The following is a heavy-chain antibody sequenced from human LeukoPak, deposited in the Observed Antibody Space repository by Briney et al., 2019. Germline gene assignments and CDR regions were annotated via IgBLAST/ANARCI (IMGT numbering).Heavy chain of an antibody. CDR3: ARVTGGLRYYYYYMDV. J-gene: IGHJ6*03. D-gene: IGHD5-12*01. CDR1: GGSISSYY. V-gene: IGHV4-59*01. Sequence: PSETLSLTCTVSGGSISSYYWSWIRQPPGKGLEWMGYIYYSGSTNYNPSLKSRVTISVDTSKNQFSLKLSSVTAADTAVYYCARVTGGLRYYYYYMDVWGKGTTVTVSS. CDR2: IYYSGST.